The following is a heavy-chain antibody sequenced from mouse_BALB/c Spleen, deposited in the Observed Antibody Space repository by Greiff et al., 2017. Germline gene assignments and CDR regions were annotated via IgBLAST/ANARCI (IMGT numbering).Heavy chain of an antibody. CDR2: IWAGGST. D-gene: IGHD2-1*01. Sequence: QVQLKESGPGLVAPSQSLSITCTVSGFSLTSYGVHWVRQPPGKGLEWLGVIWAGGSTNYNSALMSRLSISKDNSKSQVFLKMNSLQTDDTAMYYCARDLGYGNAMDYWGQGTSVTVSS. V-gene: IGHV2-9*02. J-gene: IGHJ4*01. CDR1: GFSLTSYG. CDR3: ARDLGYGNAMDY.